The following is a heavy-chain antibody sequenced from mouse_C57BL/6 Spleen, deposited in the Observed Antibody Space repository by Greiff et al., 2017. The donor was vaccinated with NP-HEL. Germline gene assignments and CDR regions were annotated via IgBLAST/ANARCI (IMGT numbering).Heavy chain of an antibody. CDR2: ISDGGSYT. D-gene: IGHD6-1*01. Sequence: EVQGVESGGGLVKPGGSLKLSCAASGFTFSSYAMSWVRQTPEKRLEWVATISDGGSYTYYPDNVKGRFTISRDNAKNNLYLQMSHLKSEDTAMYYCATSGYYFDYWGQSTTLTVSS. J-gene: IGHJ2*01. CDR1: GFTFSSYA. CDR3: ATSGYYFDY. V-gene: IGHV5-4*01.